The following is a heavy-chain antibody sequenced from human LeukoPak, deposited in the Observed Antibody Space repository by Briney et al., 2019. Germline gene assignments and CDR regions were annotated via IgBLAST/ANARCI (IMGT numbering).Heavy chain of an antibody. CDR2: INHSVRT. Sequence: PSETLSLTCAVSGGSFSGYYWSWVRQPPGKGLEWIGEINHSVRTNYNPSPKSRVTISVDTSKNQFSLKLSSLTAADTAVYSCARGLVDILTGYYSFDYWGQGTLVTVSS. CDR3: ARGLVDILTGYYSFDY. CDR1: GGSFSGYY. V-gene: IGHV4-34*01. J-gene: IGHJ4*02. D-gene: IGHD3-9*01.